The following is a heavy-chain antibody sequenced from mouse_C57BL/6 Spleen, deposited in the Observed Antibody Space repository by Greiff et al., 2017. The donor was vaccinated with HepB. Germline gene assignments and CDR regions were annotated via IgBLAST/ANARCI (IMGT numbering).Heavy chain of an antibody. Sequence: EVQRVESGPGLVKPSQSLSLTCSVTGYSITSGYYWNWIRQFPGTKLEWMGYISYDGSNNYNPSLKNRISITRDTSKNQFFLKLNSVTTEDTATYYCARASGRYAMDYWGQGTSGTVSS. CDR1: GYSITSGYY. V-gene: IGHV3-6*01. CDR3: ARASGRYAMDY. CDR2: ISYDGSN. J-gene: IGHJ4*01.